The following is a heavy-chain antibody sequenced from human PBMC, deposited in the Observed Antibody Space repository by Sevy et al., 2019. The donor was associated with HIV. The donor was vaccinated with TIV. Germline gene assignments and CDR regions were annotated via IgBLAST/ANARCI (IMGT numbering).Heavy chain of an antibody. CDR1: GGSINSDH. V-gene: IGHV4-59*08. CDR3: ARWNDFDI. D-gene: IGHD1-1*01. Sequence: SETLSLTCTVSGGSINSDHWNWIRQPPGKGLEWIGYVYYTGGTNYNPSLKNRITISVDRTKNQFSLKLTSVTAADTALYHYARWNDFDIWGQGTMVTVSS. CDR2: VYYTGGT. J-gene: IGHJ3*02.